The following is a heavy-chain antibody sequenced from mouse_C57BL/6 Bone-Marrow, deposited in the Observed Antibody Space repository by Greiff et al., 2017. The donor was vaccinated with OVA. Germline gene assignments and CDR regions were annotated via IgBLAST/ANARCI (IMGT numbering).Heavy chain of an antibody. CDR1: GFTFSDYG. D-gene: IGHD1-1*01. CDR3: ITTVVDYYAMDY. CDR2: ISSGSSTI. J-gene: IGHJ4*01. V-gene: IGHV5-17*01. Sequence: DVKLVESGGGLVKPGGSLKLSCAASGFTFSDYGMHWVRQAPEKGLEWVAYISSGSSTIYYADTVKGRFTISRDNAKNTLFLQMTSLRSEDTAMYYCITTVVDYYAMDYWGQGTSVTVSS.